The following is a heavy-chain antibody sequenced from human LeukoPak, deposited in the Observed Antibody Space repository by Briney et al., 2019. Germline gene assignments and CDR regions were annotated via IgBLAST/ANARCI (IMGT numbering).Heavy chain of an antibody. CDR1: RFSFSRSE. Sequence: PGGSLRLSCVASRFSFSRSEMSWVRQAPGKGLEWLSYISNTGRTIYYADSVKGRFTISRDNAKNSLYLQMNSLRGEDTALYYCARGGAYGMMVYWGEETLVTVSS. D-gene: IGHD4-17*01. CDR3: ARGGAYGMMVY. CDR2: ISNTGRTI. J-gene: IGHJ4*02. V-gene: IGHV3-48*03.